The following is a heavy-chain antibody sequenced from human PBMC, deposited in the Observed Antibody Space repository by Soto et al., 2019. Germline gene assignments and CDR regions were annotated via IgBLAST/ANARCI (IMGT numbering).Heavy chain of an antibody. J-gene: IGHJ6*04. D-gene: IGHD3-10*01. CDR2: INPNSGGT. Sequence: ASVKVSCKASGYTFTGYYMHWVRQAPGQGLEWMGWINPNSGGTNYAQKFQGWVTMTRDTSISTAYMELSRLRSDDTAVYYCARSSITLYGMDVWGKGTTVTVPQ. V-gene: IGHV1-2*04. CDR1: GYTFTGYY. CDR3: ARSSITLYGMDV.